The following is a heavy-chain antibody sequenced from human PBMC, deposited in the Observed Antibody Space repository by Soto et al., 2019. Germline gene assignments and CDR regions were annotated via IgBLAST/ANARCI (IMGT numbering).Heavy chain of an antibody. CDR2: IYYSGST. V-gene: IGHV4-59*01. D-gene: IGHD3-3*01. CDR1: GGSISSYY. J-gene: IGHJ5*02. CDR3: GGVAIFMGATNWLAP. Sequence: PSETLSLTCTVSGGSISSYYWSWIRQPPGKGLEWIGYIYYSGSTNYNPSPKSRVTISVDTSKNQFSLKLSSVTAADTAVYYCGGVAIFMGATNWLAPWGQGSLVTVSS.